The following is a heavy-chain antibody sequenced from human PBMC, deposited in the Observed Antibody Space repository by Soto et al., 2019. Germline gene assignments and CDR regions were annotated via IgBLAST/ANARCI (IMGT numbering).Heavy chain of an antibody. CDR2: ISYNGRNK. D-gene: IGHD3-16*01. J-gene: IGHJ4*02. CDR1: GFSFSFYA. CDR3: ARQAKIGDRSQFYFDS. Sequence: VQLVESGGGLVKPGGSLRLSCAASGFSFSFYAMHWVRQAPGKGLEWVAVISYNGRNKHYVDSVKGRFTISRDNSQDTLYLQMDSLRPDDTAVYYCARQAKIGDRSQFYFDSWGQGTLVTVSS. V-gene: IGHV3-30*04.